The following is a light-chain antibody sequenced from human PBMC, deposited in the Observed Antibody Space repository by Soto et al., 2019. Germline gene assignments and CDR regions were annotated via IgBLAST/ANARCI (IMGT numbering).Light chain of an antibody. J-gene: IGLJ3*02. CDR2: EVS. V-gene: IGLV2-14*01. CDR1: SSHVGGYNY. Sequence: QSALTQPASVSGSPGQSVTISCTGTSSHVGGYNYVSWYQQHPGKAPKLMIYEVSNRPSGVSNRFFGSKSGNTASLTVSGIQAEDEADYYCISYTSSSTWVFGGGTKLTVL. CDR3: ISYTSSSTWV.